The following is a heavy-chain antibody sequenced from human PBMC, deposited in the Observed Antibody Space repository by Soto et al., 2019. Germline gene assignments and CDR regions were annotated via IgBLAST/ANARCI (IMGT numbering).Heavy chain of an antibody. CDR3: ARDSSITPRPLDY. CDR2: ISSTGSYA. D-gene: IGHD6-6*01. J-gene: IGHJ4*02. Sequence: TGGSLRVSCAASGNTFRDYYMGWIRQAPGKGLEWVSYISSTGSYAKYADSVKGRFTISRDNAKNSLYLQMNSLRDEDTAVYYCARDSSITPRPLDYWGQGIPVTVSS. V-gene: IGHV3-11*06. CDR1: GNTFRDYY.